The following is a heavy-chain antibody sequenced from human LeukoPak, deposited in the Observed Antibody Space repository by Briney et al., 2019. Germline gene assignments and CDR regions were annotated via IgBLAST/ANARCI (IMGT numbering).Heavy chain of an antibody. J-gene: IGHJ4*02. CDR2: ISSSGSTI. CDR3: ARDSIRSGYHPTPFDY. Sequence: GGSLRLSCAASGFTFSSYEMNWVRQAPGKGLEWVSYISSSGSTIYYADSVKGRFTISRDNAKNSPYLQMNSLRAEDTAVYYCARDSIRSGYHPTPFDYWGQGTLVTVSS. D-gene: IGHD3-22*01. V-gene: IGHV3-48*03. CDR1: GFTFSSYE.